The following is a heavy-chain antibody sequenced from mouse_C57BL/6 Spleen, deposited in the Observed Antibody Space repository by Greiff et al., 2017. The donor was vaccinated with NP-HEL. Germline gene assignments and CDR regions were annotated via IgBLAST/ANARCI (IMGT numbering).Heavy chain of an antibody. Sequence: EVHLVESGAELVRPGASVKLSCTASGFNIKDYYMHWVKQRPEQGLEWIGRIDPEDGDTEYAPKFQGKTTMTADTSSNTAYLQLSSLTSEDTSVYYCTIYDGSSYPYYAMDNWVQGTSVTVSS. V-gene: IGHV14-1*01. CDR3: TIYDGSSYPYYAMDN. CDR2: IDPEDGDT. CDR1: GFNIKDYY. J-gene: IGHJ4*01. D-gene: IGHD1-1*01.